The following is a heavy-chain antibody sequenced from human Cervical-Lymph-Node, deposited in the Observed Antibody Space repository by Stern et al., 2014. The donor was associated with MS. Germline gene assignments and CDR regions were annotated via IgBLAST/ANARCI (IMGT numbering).Heavy chain of an antibody. Sequence: VQLVESGGGVVQPGRSLRLSCAASGFTFSSYGMHWVRPAPGQGLEWVAVISYDGSNKYYADPVHGRFTISRDNSKNTLYLQMNSLRAEDTAVYYCAKITGSFGSSFPEFYYYYGMDVWGQGTTVTVSS. CDR3: AKITGSFGSSFPEFYYYYGMDV. CDR1: GFTFSSYG. J-gene: IGHJ6*02. D-gene: IGHD6-13*01. CDR2: ISYDGSNK. V-gene: IGHV3-30*18.